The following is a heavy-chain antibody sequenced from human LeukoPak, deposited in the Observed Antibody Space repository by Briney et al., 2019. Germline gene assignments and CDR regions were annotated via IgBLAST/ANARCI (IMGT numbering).Heavy chain of an antibody. CDR2: IYHSGST. CDR3: ATHYGSGSSPFDY. D-gene: IGHD3-10*01. CDR1: GGSISSGGYY. Sequence: SETLSLTCTVSGGSISSGGYYWSWIRQPPGKGLEWIGYIYHSGSTYYNPSLKSRVTISVDRSKNQFSLKLSSVTAADTAVYYCATHYGSGSSPFDYWGQGTLVTVSS. J-gene: IGHJ4*02. V-gene: IGHV4-30-2*01.